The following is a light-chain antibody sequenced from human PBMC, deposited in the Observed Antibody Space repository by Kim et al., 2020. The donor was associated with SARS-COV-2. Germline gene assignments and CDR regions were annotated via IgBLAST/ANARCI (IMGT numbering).Light chain of an antibody. CDR1: QSVSRSY. CDR3: QQYGGSPIT. J-gene: IGKJ5*01. CDR2: GAS. V-gene: IGKV3-20*01. Sequence: EIVLTQSPGTLSLSPGERATLSCRASQSVSRSYLAWYQHKPGQAPRLLIYGASSRATGIPDRFSGSGSGTDFTLTIGRLETEDFAVYYCQQYGGSPITFGQGTRLEI.